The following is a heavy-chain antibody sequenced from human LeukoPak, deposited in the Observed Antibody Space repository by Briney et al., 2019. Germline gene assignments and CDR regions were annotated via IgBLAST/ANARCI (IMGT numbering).Heavy chain of an antibody. V-gene: IGHV5-51*01. D-gene: IGHD6-13*01. CDR2: VHLGDSDT. Sequence: GESLKISCKGTGYSFPNSWIGWVRQMPGKDLEGVGSVHLGDSDTRYSPSFQGQVTMSVDKSISTAYLQWSRLKASDTAIYYCATVGQYTSSWYKWDYFDYWGQGTQVTVCS. J-gene: IGHJ4*02. CDR3: ATVGQYTSSWYKWDYFDY. CDR1: GYSFPNSW.